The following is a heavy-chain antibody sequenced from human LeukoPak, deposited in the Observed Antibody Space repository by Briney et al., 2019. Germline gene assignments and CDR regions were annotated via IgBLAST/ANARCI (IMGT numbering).Heavy chain of an antibody. CDR2: IYDSGTS. Sequence: SRTLSLTRTVSRGSLSSGGYSWSWIRHPPGKSREWIGDIYDSGTSSHSPFLQSRVTISFNKYKNQFPLMLSSVTAADTAVYYCARTKGGCNAVDYWGQGTLVAVSS. J-gene: IGHJ4*02. CDR1: RGSLSSGGYS. V-gene: IGHV4-30-2*01. CDR3: ARTKGGCNAVDY. D-gene: IGHD4-23*01.